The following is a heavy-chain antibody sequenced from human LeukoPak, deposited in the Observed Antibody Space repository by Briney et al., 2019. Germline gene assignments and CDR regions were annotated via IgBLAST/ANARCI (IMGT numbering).Heavy chain of an antibody. CDR3: ARDISGYSYGSDY. Sequence: ASVKVSCKASGYTFTGYYMHWVRQAPGQGLEGMGWINPNSGGTNYAQKFQGRVTMTRDTSISTAYMELSRLRSDDTAVYYCARDISGYSYGSDYWGQGTLVTVSS. CDR1: GYTFTGYY. CDR2: INPNSGGT. V-gene: IGHV1-2*02. J-gene: IGHJ4*02. D-gene: IGHD5-18*01.